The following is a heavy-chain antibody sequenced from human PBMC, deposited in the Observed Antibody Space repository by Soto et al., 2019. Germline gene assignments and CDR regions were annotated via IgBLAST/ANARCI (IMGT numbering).Heavy chain of an antibody. D-gene: IGHD2-21*01. CDR1: GDSISSSSQY. J-gene: IGHJ5*02. Sequence: TPSLTCSVSGDSISSSSQYWGWIRQPPGKGLEWIGSIHYSGTSYYNPSLKSRVTIFVDTSKNQLSLKLSSVTAADTAVYYCARHWIAGSSIPWGQGTLVTVSS. CDR3: ARHWIAGSSIP. V-gene: IGHV4-39*01. CDR2: IHYSGTS.